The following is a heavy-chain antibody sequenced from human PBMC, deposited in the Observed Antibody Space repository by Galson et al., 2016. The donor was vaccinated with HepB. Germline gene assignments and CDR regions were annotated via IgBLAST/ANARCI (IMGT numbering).Heavy chain of an antibody. V-gene: IGHV3-21*01. J-gene: IGHJ4*02. D-gene: IGHD1/OR15-1a*01. Sequence: SLRLSCAASGFTISSYIMDWVRQAPGKGLEWVSSISSSGNYIYYTDSVKGRFTISRDNSKNTLYLQMNSLRGEETAVYYCAKGTWDFDSWGQGTLVTVSS. CDR3: AKGTWDFDS. CDR2: ISSSGNYI. CDR1: GFTISSYI.